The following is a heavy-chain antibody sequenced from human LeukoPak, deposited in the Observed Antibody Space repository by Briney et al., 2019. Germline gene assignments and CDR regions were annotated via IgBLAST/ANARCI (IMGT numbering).Heavy chain of an antibody. CDR3: ARDLRRSPYYYDSSGYYY. D-gene: IGHD3-22*01. CDR1: GFTFSSYA. Sequence: PGGSLRLSCAASGFTFSSYAMNWVRQAPGKGLEWVSSISSSSSYIYYADSVKGRFTISRDNAKNSLYLQMNSLRAEDTAVYYCARDLRRSPYYYDSSGYYYWGQGTLVTVSS. CDR2: ISSSSSYI. V-gene: IGHV3-21*01. J-gene: IGHJ4*02.